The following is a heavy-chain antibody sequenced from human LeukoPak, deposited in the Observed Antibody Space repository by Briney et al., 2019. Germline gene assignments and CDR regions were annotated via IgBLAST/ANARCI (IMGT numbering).Heavy chain of an antibody. V-gene: IGHV4-39*07. J-gene: IGHJ6*03. CDR1: GGSISSSSYY. Sequence: SETLSLTCTVSGGSISSSSYYWGWIRQPPGKGLEWIGSIYYSGSTYYNPSLKSRVTISVDKSKNQFSLKLSSVTAADTAVYYCARVPTYCGGDRYWSYYYYYMDVWGKGTTVTVSS. D-gene: IGHD2-21*02. CDR2: IYYSGST. CDR3: ARVPTYCGGDRYWSYYYYYMDV.